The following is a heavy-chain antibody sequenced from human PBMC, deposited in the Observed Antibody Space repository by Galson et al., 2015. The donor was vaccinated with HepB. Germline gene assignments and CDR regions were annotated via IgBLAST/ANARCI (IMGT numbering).Heavy chain of an antibody. CDR1: GFTFSSYG. CDR3: AKDRYSDSIVGATGEYYFDY. CDR2: ISYDGSNK. V-gene: IGHV3-30*18. D-gene: IGHD1-26*01. Sequence: SLRLSCAASGFTFSSYGMHWVRQAPGKGLEWVAVISYDGSNKYYADSVKGRFTISRDNSKNTLYLQMNSLRAEDTAVYYCAKDRYSDSIVGATGEYYFDYWGQGTLVTVSS. J-gene: IGHJ4*02.